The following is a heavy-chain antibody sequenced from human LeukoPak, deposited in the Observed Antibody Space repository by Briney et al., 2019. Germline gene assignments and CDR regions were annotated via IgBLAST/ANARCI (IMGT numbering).Heavy chain of an antibody. V-gene: IGHV1-46*01. CDR2: INPSGGST. J-gene: IGHJ4*02. Sequence: ASVKVSCKASGYTFTSYYMHWVRQAPGQGLEWMGIINPSGGSTSYAQKFQGRVTMTRDTSTSTVYMELSSLRSEDTAVYYSARVRIAAALDYWGQGTLVTVSS. CDR3: ARVRIAAALDY. CDR1: GYTFTSYY. D-gene: IGHD6-13*01.